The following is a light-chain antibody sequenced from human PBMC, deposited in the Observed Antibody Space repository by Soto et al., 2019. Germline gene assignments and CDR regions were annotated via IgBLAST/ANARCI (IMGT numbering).Light chain of an antibody. Sequence: EIVLTQSPATLSLSPGERATLSCRASQSVSNSLVWFQQKPGQAPRLLIYDASNRATVIPARFSGSGSGTDFTLTISSLEPEDLAVYYCQQRRNWPRTFGQGTKLEIK. V-gene: IGKV3-11*01. CDR1: QSVSNS. CDR3: QQRRNWPRT. CDR2: DAS. J-gene: IGKJ2*01.